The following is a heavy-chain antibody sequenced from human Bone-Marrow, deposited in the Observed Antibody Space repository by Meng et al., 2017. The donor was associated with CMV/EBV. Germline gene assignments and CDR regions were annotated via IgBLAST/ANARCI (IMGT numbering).Heavy chain of an antibody. CDR2: ISSSSSYI. Sequence: GESLKISCAASGFTFSSYSMNWVRQAPGKGLEWVSSISSSSSYIYYADSVKGRFTISRDNARNSLYLQMNSLRVEDTAVYYCARDTGYSSSLDYWGQGTLVTVSS. CDR3: ARDTGYSSSLDY. D-gene: IGHD6-13*01. CDR1: GFTFSSYS. V-gene: IGHV3-21*04. J-gene: IGHJ4*02.